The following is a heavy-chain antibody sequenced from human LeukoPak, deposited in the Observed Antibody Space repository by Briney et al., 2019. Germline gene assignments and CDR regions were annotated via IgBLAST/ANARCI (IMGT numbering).Heavy chain of an antibody. CDR1: GFTFSHYW. CDR3: AKDSPYAYYGSGSYWDY. D-gene: IGHD3-10*01. Sequence: GGSLRLSCAASGFTFSHYWMQWVRQAPGKGLVWVSRLNNDGSSTTYADSVKGRFTISRDNSKNTLYLQMNSLRAEDTAVYYCAKDSPYAYYGSGSYWDYWGQGTLVTVSS. V-gene: IGHV3-74*01. CDR2: LNNDGSST. J-gene: IGHJ4*02.